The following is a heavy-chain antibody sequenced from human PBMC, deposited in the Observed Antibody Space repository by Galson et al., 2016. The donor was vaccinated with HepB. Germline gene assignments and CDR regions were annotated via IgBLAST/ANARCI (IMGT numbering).Heavy chain of an antibody. CDR3: ARDLVESSSPARYYYYGMDV. D-gene: IGHD6-13*01. CDR2: INPSGGRT. Sequence: VRQAPGQGLEWMGIINPSGGRTDYAQKFQGRVTMTRDTSTSTVYMELSGLRSEDTAVYYCARDLVESSSPARYYYYGMDVWGQGTTVTVSS. V-gene: IGHV1-46*01. J-gene: IGHJ6*02.